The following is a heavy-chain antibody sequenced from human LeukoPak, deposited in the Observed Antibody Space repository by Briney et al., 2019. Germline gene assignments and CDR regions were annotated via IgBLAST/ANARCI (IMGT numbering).Heavy chain of an antibody. V-gene: IGHV3-23*01. D-gene: IGHD5-18*01. CDR2: ISGSGVST. CDR1: GFTFNIYA. J-gene: IGHJ4*02. Sequence: GGSLRLSCAASGFTFNIYAMNWIRQAPGKGLEWVAAISGSGVSTRDADSVKGRFTISRDNSKNTLYLQMSSLRAEDTAVYYCAKDHMSSPVTYGYSFDSWGQGTLVTVSS. CDR3: AKDHMSSPVTYGYSFDS.